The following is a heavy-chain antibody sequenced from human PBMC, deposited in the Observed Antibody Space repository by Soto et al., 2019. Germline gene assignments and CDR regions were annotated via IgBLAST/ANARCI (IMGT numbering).Heavy chain of an antibody. CDR2: IYYSGST. J-gene: IGHJ4*02. D-gene: IGHD3-22*01. CDR1: GGSISSGDYY. CDR3: ATNDYYDSSGYRYGPYYFDY. Sequence: TLSLTCPVSGGSISSGDYYWSWIRQPPGKGLEWIGYIYYSGSTYYNPSLKSRVTISVDTSKNQFSLKLSSVTAADTAVYYCATNDYYDSSGYRYGPYYFDYWGQGTLVTVYS. V-gene: IGHV4-30-4*01.